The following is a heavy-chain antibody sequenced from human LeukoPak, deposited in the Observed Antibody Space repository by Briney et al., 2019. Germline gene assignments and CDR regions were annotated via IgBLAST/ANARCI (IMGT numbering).Heavy chain of an antibody. CDR3: ARARGYSGYLDY. J-gene: IGHJ4*02. Sequence: GGSLRLSCAASGFTFSSYSMNWVRQAPGKGLEWVSSISSSSSYIYYADSVKGQFTISRDNAKNSLYLQMNSLRAEDTAVYYCARARGYSGYLDYWGQGTLVTVSS. D-gene: IGHD5-12*01. CDR1: GFTFSSYS. V-gene: IGHV3-21*01. CDR2: ISSSSSYI.